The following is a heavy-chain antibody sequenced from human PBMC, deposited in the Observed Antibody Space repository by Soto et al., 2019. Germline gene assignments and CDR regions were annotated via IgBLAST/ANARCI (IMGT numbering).Heavy chain of an antibody. V-gene: IGHV5-51*01. J-gene: IGHJ4*02. CDR3: ARGGVSTRTFDY. CDR2: IYPSDSDT. D-gene: IGHD3-3*01. CDR1: GYNFAGYW. Sequence: GESLKISCKGSGYNFAGYWIAWVRQMPGKGLELMGIIYPSDSDTRYRPSFQGQVTISADKSISSAYLQWSSLRASDTAMYYCARGGVSTRTFDYWGQGTPVTISS.